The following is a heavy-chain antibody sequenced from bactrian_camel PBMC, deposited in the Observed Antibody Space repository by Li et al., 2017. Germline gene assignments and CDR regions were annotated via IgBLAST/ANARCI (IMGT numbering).Heavy chain of an antibody. J-gene: IGHJ4*01. V-gene: IGHV3S53*01. CDR3: AVDRPIRLVAPIITFRKTQNCGDTDALY. Sequence: QLVESGGGSVQAGGSLRLSCAASGYRYSENSGRCMAWFRQAPGKEREKVAYISSTDTTTYSDSVKGRFAISRDNGENAVRLRMSDLSPRDTAVYFCAVDRPIRLVAPIITFRKTQNCGDTDALYWGQGTQVTVS. D-gene: IGHD7*01. CDR2: ISSTDTT. CDR1: GYRYSENSG.